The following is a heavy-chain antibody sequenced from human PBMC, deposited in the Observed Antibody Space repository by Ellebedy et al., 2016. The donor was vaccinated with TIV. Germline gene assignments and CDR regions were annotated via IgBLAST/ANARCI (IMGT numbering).Heavy chain of an antibody. CDR1: GFSLANLIMG. V-gene: IGHV2-26*01. J-gene: IGHJ4*02. D-gene: IGHD2-21*02. CDR2: IFSNDQE. CDR3: ARPLYYCGGDCSYNFDY. Sequence: SGPTLVKPTETLTLTCTVSGFSLANLIMGVSWIRQPPGKALEWLAHIFSNDQESYSTSLRSRLSISKDTSKSQVVLTMTNVDPVDTATYYCARPLYYCGGDCSYNFDYWGQGAVVTVSS.